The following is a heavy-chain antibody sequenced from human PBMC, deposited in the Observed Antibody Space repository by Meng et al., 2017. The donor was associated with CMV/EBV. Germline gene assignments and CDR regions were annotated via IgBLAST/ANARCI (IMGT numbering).Heavy chain of an antibody. Sequence: SETLSLTCTVSGGSISSYYWSWIRQPPGKGLEWIGYIYYSGSTNYNPSLKSRVTISVDTSKNQFSLKLRSVTAADTAVYYCARLALLSETYYYGSGSYAPPGMDVWGQGTTVTVSS. CDR2: IYYSGST. CDR3: ARLALLSETYYYGSGSYAPPGMDV. V-gene: IGHV4-59*01. D-gene: IGHD3-10*01. CDR1: GGSISSYY. J-gene: IGHJ6*02.